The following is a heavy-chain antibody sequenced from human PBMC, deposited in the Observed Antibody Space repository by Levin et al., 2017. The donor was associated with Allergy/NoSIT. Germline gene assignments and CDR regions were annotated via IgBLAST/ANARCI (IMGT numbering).Heavy chain of an antibody. CDR3: ARVAGYSYGYYFDY. CDR1: GGSISSGGYS. CDR2: IYLSGST. V-gene: IGHV4-30-2*01. J-gene: IGHJ4*02. Sequence: KTSETLSLTCAVSGGSISSGGYSWSWIRQPPGKGLEWIGNIYLSGSTYYNPSLKSRVTISVDRSKNQFSLNLISVTAADTAVYYCARVAGYSYGYYFDYWGQGTLVTVSS. D-gene: IGHD5-18*01.